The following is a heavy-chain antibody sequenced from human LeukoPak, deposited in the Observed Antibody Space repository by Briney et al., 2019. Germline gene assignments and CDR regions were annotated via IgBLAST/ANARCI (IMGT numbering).Heavy chain of an antibody. CDR1: GYTSTSYD. J-gene: IGHJ3*02. V-gene: IGHV1-8*03. Sequence: ASVKVSCKASGYTSTSYDINWVRQATGQGLEWMGWMNPNSGNTGYAQKFQGRVTITRNTSISTAYMELSSLRSEDTAVYYCARGLRYCSSTSCYVFDIWGQGTMVTVSS. CDR3: ARGLRYCSSTSCYVFDI. CDR2: MNPNSGNT. D-gene: IGHD2-2*01.